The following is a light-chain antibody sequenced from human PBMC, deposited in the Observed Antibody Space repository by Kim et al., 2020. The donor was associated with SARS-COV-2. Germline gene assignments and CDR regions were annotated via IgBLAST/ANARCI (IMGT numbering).Light chain of an antibody. Sequence: LSPGERAPLSCRASQGVSSRYLAWYQQKPGQAPRLLFYGASSSAAGIADRCSGSGSGTDFPLTISRLYPDDVVVYYCQQYGTSAYTFGQGTKLEI. V-gene: IGKV3-20*01. CDR1: QGVSSRY. J-gene: IGKJ2*01. CDR3: QQYGTSAYT. CDR2: GAS.